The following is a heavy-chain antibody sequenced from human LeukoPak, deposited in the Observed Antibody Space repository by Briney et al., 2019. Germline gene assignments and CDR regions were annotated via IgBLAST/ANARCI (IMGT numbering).Heavy chain of an antibody. J-gene: IGHJ5*02. CDR3: ARGALNYGDYVLPNWFDP. CDR2: IIPIFGTA. V-gene: IGHV1-69*13. CDR1: GGTFSSYA. Sequence: ASVKISCKASGGTFSSYAISWVRQAPGQGLEWMGGIIPIFGTANYAQKFQGRVTITADESTSTAYMELSSLRSEDTAVYYCARGALNYGDYVLPNWFDPWGQGTLVTVSS. D-gene: IGHD4-17*01.